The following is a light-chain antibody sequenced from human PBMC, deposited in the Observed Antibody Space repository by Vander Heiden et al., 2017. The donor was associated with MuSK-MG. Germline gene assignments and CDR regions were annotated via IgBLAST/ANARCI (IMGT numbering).Light chain of an antibody. J-gene: IGKJ2*01. CDR2: GAS. Sequence: EIVMTQSPATLSVSPGERATLSCRASQRVSSNLAWYQQKPGLIYGASTRATGIPARFSGSGSGTEFTLTISSLQSEDFAVYYCQQYNNWPYTFGQGTKLEIK. CDR3: QQYNNWPYT. V-gene: IGKV3-15*01. CDR1: QRVSSN.